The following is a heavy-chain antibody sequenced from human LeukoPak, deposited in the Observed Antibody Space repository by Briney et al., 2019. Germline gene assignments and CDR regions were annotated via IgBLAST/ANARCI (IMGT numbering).Heavy chain of an antibody. CDR1: GFTFSSYW. V-gene: IGHV3-7*01. Sequence: PGGSLRLSCTASGFTFSSYWMSWVRQAPGKGLEWVANIKQDGSEKYYVDSVKGRFTISRDNAQNSLYLQMNSLRAEDTAVYYCARECSGGSCYYNPDLDYWGQGTLVTVSS. CDR3: ARECSGGSCYYNPDLDY. J-gene: IGHJ4*02. D-gene: IGHD2-15*01. CDR2: IKQDGSEK.